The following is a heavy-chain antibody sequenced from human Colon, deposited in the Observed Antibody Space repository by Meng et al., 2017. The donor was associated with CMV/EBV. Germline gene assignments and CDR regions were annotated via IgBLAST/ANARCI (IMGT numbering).Heavy chain of an antibody. Sequence: GGSLRLSCAASGFTVSSNYMSWVRQAPGKGLEWVSVIYSGGSTYYADSVKGRFTISRDNSKNTLYLQMNSLRAEDTAVYYCARGGALLNDAFDIWGQGTMVTVSS. CDR1: GFTVSSNY. J-gene: IGHJ3*02. CDR3: ARGGALLNDAFDI. V-gene: IGHV3-53*01. D-gene: IGHD1-26*01. CDR2: IYSGGST.